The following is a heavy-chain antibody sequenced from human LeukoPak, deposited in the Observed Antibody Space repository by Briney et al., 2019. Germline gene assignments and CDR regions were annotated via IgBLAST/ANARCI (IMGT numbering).Heavy chain of an antibody. J-gene: IGHJ6*03. Sequence: PGGSLRLSCAASGFTFSSYAMSWIRQPAGKGLEWIGRVYSSGSTDYNPSLKSRVTMSLDTSKNQFSLELRSVTAADTAVYYCARDLFGGPYYNMDVWEKGTTVTVSS. CDR1: GFTFSSYA. CDR3: ARDLFGGPYYNMDV. V-gene: IGHV4-4*07. D-gene: IGHD3-16*01. CDR2: VYSSGST.